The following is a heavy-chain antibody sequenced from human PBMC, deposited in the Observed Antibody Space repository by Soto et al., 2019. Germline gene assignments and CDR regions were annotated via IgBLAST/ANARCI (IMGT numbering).Heavy chain of an antibody. CDR3: VKPLSLPRHYYDLYYYYYYGMDV. D-gene: IGHD3-22*01. Sequence: QVQLVESGGGVVQPGRSLRLSCAASGFTFSSYGMHWVRQAPGKGLEWVAVISYDGSNKYYADSVKGRFTISRDNSKNTLYLQMNSLRAEDTAVYYCVKPLSLPRHYYDLYYYYYYGMDVWGQGTTVTVSS. CDR1: GFTFSSYG. CDR2: ISYDGSNK. V-gene: IGHV3-30*18. J-gene: IGHJ6*02.